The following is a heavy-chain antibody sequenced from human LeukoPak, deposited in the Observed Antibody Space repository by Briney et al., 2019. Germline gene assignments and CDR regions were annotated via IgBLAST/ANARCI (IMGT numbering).Heavy chain of an antibody. CDR1: GYTLTELS. J-gene: IGHJ5*02. V-gene: IGHV1-24*01. Sequence: ASVKVSCKVSGYTLTELSMHWVRQAPGKGLGWMGGFDPEDGETIYAQKFQGRVTMTEDTFTDTAYMELSSLRSEDTAVYYCATVPYSSSFMWFDPWGQGTLVTVSS. CDR3: ATVPYSSSFMWFDP. D-gene: IGHD6-6*01. CDR2: FDPEDGET.